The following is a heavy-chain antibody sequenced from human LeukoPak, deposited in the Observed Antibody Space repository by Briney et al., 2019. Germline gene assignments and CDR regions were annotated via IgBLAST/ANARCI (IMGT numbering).Heavy chain of an antibody. J-gene: IGHJ4*02. Sequence: GASVKVSSKASGYTFTNYGISWVRQAPGQGLEWMGWISGYNGNTKYAQKFQGRVTMTTDTSTTTAYIELRSLRSDDTAVYYCARSLNYYSGNYQLYDYWGQGTLVTVSS. V-gene: IGHV1-18*01. D-gene: IGHD1-26*01. CDR1: GYTFTNYG. CDR2: ISGYNGNT. CDR3: ARSLNYYSGNYQLYDY.